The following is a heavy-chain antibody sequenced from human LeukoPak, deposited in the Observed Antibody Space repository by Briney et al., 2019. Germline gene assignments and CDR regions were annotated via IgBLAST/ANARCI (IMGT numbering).Heavy chain of an antibody. D-gene: IGHD5-18*01. V-gene: IGHV1-8*01. CDR2: MNPNSGNT. Sequence: ASVKVSCKASGYTFTSYDINWVRQATGQGLEWMGWMNPNSGNTGYAQKFQGRVTMTRNTSISTAYMELSSLRSEDTAVYCCALRGYSYGSPYYYYYYMDVWGKGTTVTVSS. J-gene: IGHJ6*03. CDR1: GYTFTSYD. CDR3: ALRGYSYGSPYYYYYYMDV.